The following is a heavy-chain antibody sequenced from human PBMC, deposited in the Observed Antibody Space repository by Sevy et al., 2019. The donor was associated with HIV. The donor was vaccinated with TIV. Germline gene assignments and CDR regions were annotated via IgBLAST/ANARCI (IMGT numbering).Heavy chain of an antibody. Sequence: SETLSLTCTVSGGSVSSGRYYWSWIRQPPGKGLEWIGYIYYSWSTNYNPSLKSRVTISVDTSKNQFSLKLSSVTAADTAVYYCARDNTVANDAFDIWGQGTMVTVSS. D-gene: IGHD4-4*01. CDR1: GGSVSSGRYY. CDR2: IYYSWST. CDR3: ARDNTVANDAFDI. V-gene: IGHV4-61*01. J-gene: IGHJ3*02.